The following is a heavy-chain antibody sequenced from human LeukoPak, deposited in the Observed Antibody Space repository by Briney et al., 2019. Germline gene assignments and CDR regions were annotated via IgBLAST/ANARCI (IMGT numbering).Heavy chain of an antibody. V-gene: IGHV3-23*01. J-gene: IGHJ3*02. Sequence: GGSLRLSCAASGFTFSSYAMSWVRQAPGKGLEWVSAISGSGGGTYYADSVKGRFTISRDNSKNTLYLQMNSLRAEDTAVYYCAKALPVVAAKGNAFDIWGQGTMVTVSS. CDR3: AKALPVVAAKGNAFDI. CDR2: ISGSGGGT. D-gene: IGHD2-15*01. CDR1: GFTFSSYA.